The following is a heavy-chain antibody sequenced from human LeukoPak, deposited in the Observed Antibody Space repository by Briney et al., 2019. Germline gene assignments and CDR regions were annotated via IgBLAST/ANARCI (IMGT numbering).Heavy chain of an antibody. CDR2: IKSQTGGGTT. Sequence: PGGSLRLSRAASGFTFSDSSISWVRQAPGKGLEWVGRIKSQTGGGTTDYAAPVKGRFSLSRDDSKNTLSLQMNSLKTEDTAVYYCTRVGTTWCQSWGQGSLVTVSS. V-gene: IGHV3-15*01. J-gene: IGHJ5*02. CDR1: GFTFSDSS. D-gene: IGHD1-7*01. CDR3: TRVGTTWCQS.